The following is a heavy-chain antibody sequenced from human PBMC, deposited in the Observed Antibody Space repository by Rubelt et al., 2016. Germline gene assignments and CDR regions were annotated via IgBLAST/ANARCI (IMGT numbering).Heavy chain of an antibody. V-gene: IGHV3-30*03. J-gene: IGHJ4*02. Sequence: YADSVKGRFTISRDNSKNTLYLQMNSLRAEDTAVYYCAREGVAVAGILGIFDYWGQGTLVTVSS. CDR3: AREGVAVAGILGIFDY. D-gene: IGHD6-19*01.